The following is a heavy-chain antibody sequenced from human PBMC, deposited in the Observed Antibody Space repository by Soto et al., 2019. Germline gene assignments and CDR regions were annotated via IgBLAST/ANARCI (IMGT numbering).Heavy chain of an antibody. D-gene: IGHD5-12*01. CDR3: ARVGFGYDSPAEYYFDY. J-gene: IGHJ4*02. Sequence: ASVKVSCKASGFTFTSSAMQWVRQARGQRLEWIGWIVVGSGNTNYAQKFQERVTITRDMSTSTAYMELSSLRSEDTAVYYCARVGFGYDSPAEYYFDYWGQGTLVTVSS. CDR2: IVVGSGNT. CDR1: GFTFTSSA. V-gene: IGHV1-58*02.